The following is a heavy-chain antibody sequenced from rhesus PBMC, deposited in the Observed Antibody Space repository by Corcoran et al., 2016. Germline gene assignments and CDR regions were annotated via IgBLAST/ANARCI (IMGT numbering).Heavy chain of an antibody. D-gene: IGHD6-31*01. CDR3: ARWSSGWIDY. V-gene: IGHV4-169*01. CDR2: IYGSGRST. J-gene: IGHJ4*01. Sequence: QLQLQESGPGLVKPSETLSVTCAVSGGSISSSYWSWIRQAPGKGLEGIGYIYGSGRSTNYNPYLKRRVTLSVDTSKNQLSLKLSSVTTADTAVYYCARWSSGWIDYWGQGVLVTVSS. CDR1: GGSISSSY.